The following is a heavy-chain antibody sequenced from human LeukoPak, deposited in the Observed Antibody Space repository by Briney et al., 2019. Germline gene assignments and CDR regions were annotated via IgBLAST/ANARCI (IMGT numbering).Heavy chain of an antibody. CDR2: ISSSSSYI. D-gene: IGHD1-26*01. J-gene: IGHJ4*02. CDR3: ARVGPSSGSFFDY. Sequence: GGSLRLSCAASGFTFSSYSMNWVRQAPGKGLEWVSSISSSSSYIYYADSVKGRFTISRDNAKNSRYLQMNSLRAEDTAVYYCARVGPSSGSFFDYWGQGTLVTVSS. CDR1: GFTFSSYS. V-gene: IGHV3-21*01.